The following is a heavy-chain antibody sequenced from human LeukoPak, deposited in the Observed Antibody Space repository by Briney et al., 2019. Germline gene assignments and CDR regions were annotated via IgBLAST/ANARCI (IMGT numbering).Heavy chain of an antibody. CDR2: IYHSGST. CDR3: ARDPGVGATSPFDY. V-gene: IGHV4-38-2*02. CDR1: GYSISSGYY. D-gene: IGHD1-26*01. J-gene: IGHJ4*02. Sequence: SETLSLTCTVSGYSISSGYYWGWIRQPPGKGLEWIGSIYHSGSTYYNPSLKSRVTISVDTSKNQFSLKLSSVTAADTAVYYCARDPGVGATSPFDYWGQGTLVTVSS.